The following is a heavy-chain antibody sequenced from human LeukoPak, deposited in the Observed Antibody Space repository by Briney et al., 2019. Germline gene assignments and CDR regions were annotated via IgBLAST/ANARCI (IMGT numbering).Heavy chain of an antibody. J-gene: IGHJ4*02. CDR3: ARKRSSGRLLDY. Sequence: PGGSLRLSCAASGFTFSSYGMHWVRQAPGKGLEWVAVISYDGSNKYYADSVKGRFTISRDNSKNTLYLQMNSLRAEDTAVYYCARKRSSGRLLDYWGQGPLVTVSS. CDR2: ISYDGSNK. D-gene: IGHD3-10*01. CDR1: GFTFSSYG. V-gene: IGHV3-30*19.